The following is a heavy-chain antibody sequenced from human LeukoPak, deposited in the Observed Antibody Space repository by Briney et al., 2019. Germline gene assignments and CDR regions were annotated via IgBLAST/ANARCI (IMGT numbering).Heavy chain of an antibody. V-gene: IGHV1-2*02. D-gene: IGHD6-13*01. CDR1: GHTFTGYY. J-gene: IGHJ5*02. CDR3: ASRRTFRQIAAAATNWFDP. Sequence: ASVKVSCKASGHTFTGYYMHWVRQAPGQGLEWMGWINPNSGGTNYAQKFQGRVTMTRDTSISTAYMELSRLRSDDTAVYYCASRRTFRQIAAAATNWFDPWGQGTLVTVSS. CDR2: INPNSGGT.